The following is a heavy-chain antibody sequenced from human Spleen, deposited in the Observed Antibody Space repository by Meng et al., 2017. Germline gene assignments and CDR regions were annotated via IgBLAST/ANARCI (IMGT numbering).Heavy chain of an antibody. Sequence: SETLSLTCAVYGGSFSGYYWSWIRQPPGKGLEWIGEINHSAGTNYNPSLKSRVTISVDKSKNSLYLQMNSLRAEDTAVYYCAREWKDFDYWGQGTLVTVSS. J-gene: IGHJ4*02. D-gene: IGHD1-1*01. CDR3: AREWKDFDY. V-gene: IGHV4-34*01. CDR1: GGSFSGYY. CDR2: INHSAGT.